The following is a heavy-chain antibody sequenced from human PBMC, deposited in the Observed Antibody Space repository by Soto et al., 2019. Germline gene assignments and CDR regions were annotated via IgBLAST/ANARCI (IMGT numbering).Heavy chain of an antibody. J-gene: IGHJ4*02. CDR1: GFTFSTYA. CDR3: AKDRYGDYGGIDY. V-gene: IGHV3-23*01. Sequence: GGSLRLSCSASGFTFSTYAMIWVRQAPGKGLEWVSVITGSGGSTYYADSVKGRFTISRDTSKNTLFLQMNSLRAEDTAVYYCAKDRYGDYGGIDYWGQGT. D-gene: IGHD4-17*01. CDR2: ITGSGGST.